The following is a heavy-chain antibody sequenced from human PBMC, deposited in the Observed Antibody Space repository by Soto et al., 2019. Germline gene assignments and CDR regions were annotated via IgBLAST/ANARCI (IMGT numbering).Heavy chain of an antibody. CDR3: ARAPSTLVRGAFDI. V-gene: IGHV3-74*01. J-gene: IGHJ3*02. CDR2: INTVGSGT. Sequence: GGSLRLSCAASGFTFSSYWMHWVRQAPGKGLVWVSRINTVGSGTNYADSVKGRFTISRDNAKNTLYLQMNSLRAEDTAVYYCARAPSTLVRGAFDIRGQGTLVTVSS. CDR1: GFTFSSYW. D-gene: IGHD3-10*01.